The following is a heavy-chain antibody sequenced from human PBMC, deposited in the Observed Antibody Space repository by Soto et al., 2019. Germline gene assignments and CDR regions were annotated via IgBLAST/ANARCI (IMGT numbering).Heavy chain of an antibody. CDR3: SRQDYYYYYMDV. Sequence: QVQLVESGGGVVQPGRSLRLSCAASGFTFSSYGMHWVRQAPGKGLEWVAVIWYDGSNKNYADSVKGRFTIPRDNSKNTLFLQMISLRAEDTAVYYCSRQDYYYYYMDVWGKGTTVTVSS. V-gene: IGHV3-33*01. CDR2: IWYDGSNK. J-gene: IGHJ6*03. CDR1: GFTFSSYG.